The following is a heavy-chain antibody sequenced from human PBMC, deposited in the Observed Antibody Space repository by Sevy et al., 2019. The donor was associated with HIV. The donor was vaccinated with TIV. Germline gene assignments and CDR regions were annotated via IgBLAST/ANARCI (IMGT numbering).Heavy chain of an antibody. J-gene: IGHJ4*02. Sequence: GGSLRLSCAASGFTFSKYSMSWVRQLPGKGLEWVSTLSFGCGEINYADSVKGRFTISRDNSKSSVYLQMNNLRPEDTAVYYCAREGCTKPHDYWGQRTLVTVSS. V-gene: IGHV3-23*01. CDR3: AREGCTKPHDY. CDR1: GFTFSKYS. D-gene: IGHD2-8*01. CDR2: LSFGCGEI.